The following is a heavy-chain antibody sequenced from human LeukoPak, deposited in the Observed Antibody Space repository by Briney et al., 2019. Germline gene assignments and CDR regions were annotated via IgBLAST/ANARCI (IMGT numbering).Heavy chain of an antibody. D-gene: IGHD2-8*01. Sequence: ASAKVSCKASGYTFTSYGISWVRQAPGQGLEWMGWISAYNGNTNYARKLQGRVTITTDESTSTAYMELSSLRSEDTAVYYCAREAYCTNGVCYTAAFDIWGQGTMVTVSS. CDR3: AREAYCTNGVCYTAAFDI. CDR1: GYTFTSYG. J-gene: IGHJ3*02. V-gene: IGHV1-18*01. CDR2: ISAYNGNT.